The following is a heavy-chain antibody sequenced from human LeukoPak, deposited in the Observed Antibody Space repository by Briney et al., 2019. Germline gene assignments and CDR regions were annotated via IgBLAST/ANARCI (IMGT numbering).Heavy chain of an antibody. Sequence: SETLSLTCTVSGGSISSYYWSWIRQPAGKGLEWIGRIYTSGSTNYNPSLKSRVTMSVGTSKNQFSLKLSSVTAADTAVYYCARVVLTEYFDYVWGSFRLNWVGPWGQGNLVTVSS. CDR1: GGSISSYY. J-gene: IGHJ5*02. CDR2: IYTSGST. CDR3: ARVVLTEYFDYVWGSFRLNWVGP. D-gene: IGHD3-16*02. V-gene: IGHV4-4*07.